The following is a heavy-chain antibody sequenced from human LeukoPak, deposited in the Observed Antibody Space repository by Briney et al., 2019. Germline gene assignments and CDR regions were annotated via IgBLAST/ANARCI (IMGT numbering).Heavy chain of an antibody. J-gene: IGHJ4*02. CDR3: ARLTRYYDILTGYTAEYYFDY. Sequence: SETLSLTCTVSGGSISGYYWNWIRQPPGKGLEWIGYIHYTGNTKYNPSLNGRITISVDTSKNQFSLKLSSVTAADTAVYYCARLTRYYDILTGYTAEYYFDYWGQGTLVTVSS. V-gene: IGHV4-59*08. CDR1: GGSISGYY. D-gene: IGHD3-9*01. CDR2: IHYTGNT.